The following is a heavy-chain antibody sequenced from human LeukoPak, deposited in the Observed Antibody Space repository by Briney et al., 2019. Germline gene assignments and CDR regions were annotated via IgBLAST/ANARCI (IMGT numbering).Heavy chain of an antibody. D-gene: IGHD2-2*01. CDR2: IHHSGST. V-gene: IGHV4-4*02. CDR1: GGSVSRSNW. CDR3: ARVSCPSTSCPGWIDP. Sequence: SETLSLTCAVSGGSVSRSNWWNWVRQPPGEGLEWIGEIHHSGSTNYNPSLKSRVTMSVDKSKNQFSLKLSSVTAADTAVYYCARVSCPSTSCPGWIDPWGQGTLVTVSS. J-gene: IGHJ5*02.